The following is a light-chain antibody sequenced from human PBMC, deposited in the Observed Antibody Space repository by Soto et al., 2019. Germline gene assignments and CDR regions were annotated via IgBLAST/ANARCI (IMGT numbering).Light chain of an antibody. CDR2: AAS. Sequence: DIPMTQSPSSLSASVGDRVTITCRASQGISNYLAWYQQKPGKVPKLLIYAASTLQSGVPSRFSGSGSGTDFTLTISSLQPEDVATYYCQKYNSAPRATFGQGTKVEIK. CDR1: QGISNY. V-gene: IGKV1-27*01. J-gene: IGKJ1*01. CDR3: QKYNSAPRAT.